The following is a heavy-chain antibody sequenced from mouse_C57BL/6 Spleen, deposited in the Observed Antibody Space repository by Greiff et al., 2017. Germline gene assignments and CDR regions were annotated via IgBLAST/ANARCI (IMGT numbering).Heavy chain of an antibody. V-gene: IGHV1-59*01. CDR1: GYTFTSYW. D-gene: IGHD1-1*01. CDR3: ARGGGSSSSGGY. CDR2: IDPSDSYT. Sequence: QVQLQQPGAELVRPGTSVKLSCKASGYTFTSYWMHWVKQRPGQGLEWIGVIDPSDSYTNYNQKFKGKATLTVDTSSSTAYMQLSSLTSEDSAVYYCARGGGSSSSGGYWGQGTTRTVSS. J-gene: IGHJ2*01.